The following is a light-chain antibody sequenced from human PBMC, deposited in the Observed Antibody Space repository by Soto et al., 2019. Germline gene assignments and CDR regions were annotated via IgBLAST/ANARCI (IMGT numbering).Light chain of an antibody. V-gene: IGKV1-5*01. CDR1: QSISSW. Sequence: DITTRQKPSYRAASVGDRVTITCRASQSISSWLAWYQQKPGKAPKLLIYDASSLESGVPSRFSGSGSGTEFTLTISSLQPDDFATYYCQQYNSYSQTFGQGTKVDIK. CDR2: DAS. J-gene: IGKJ1*01. CDR3: QQYNSYSQT.